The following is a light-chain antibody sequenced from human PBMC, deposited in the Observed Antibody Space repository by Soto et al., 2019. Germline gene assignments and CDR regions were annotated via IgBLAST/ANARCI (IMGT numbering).Light chain of an antibody. CDR1: QSISIY. V-gene: IGKV1-5*01. CDR2: GAS. J-gene: IGKJ1*01. CDR3: QHYSTYSGT. Sequence: DIQMTQSPSTLSASVGDRVSITCRANQSISIYLAWYQQRPGKAPKLLMYGASNLARGVPSRFSGSGSGTEFTLTISSLQPDDFEPYFCQHYSTYSGTFGQGTKVEIK.